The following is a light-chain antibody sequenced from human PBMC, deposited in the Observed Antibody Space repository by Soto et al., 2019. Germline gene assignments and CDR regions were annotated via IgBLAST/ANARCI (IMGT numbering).Light chain of an antibody. Sequence: QSVLTQPPSTSGTPGQRVTISCSGGSSNIGSNTVNWYQQFPGTAPKLLIYSNDQRPSGVPDRFSGSKSGTSTSLAISGLQSEDEADYYCAAWDDSLFGWVFGGGTQLTVL. CDR3: AAWDDSLFGWV. J-gene: IGLJ3*02. CDR2: SND. CDR1: SSNIGSNT. V-gene: IGLV1-44*01.